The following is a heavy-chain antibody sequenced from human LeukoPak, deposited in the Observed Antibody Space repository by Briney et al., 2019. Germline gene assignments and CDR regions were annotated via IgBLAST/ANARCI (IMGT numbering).Heavy chain of an antibody. CDR3: ARYGCSSTSCSNDY. V-gene: IGHV3-66*02. J-gene: IGHJ4*02. CDR2: IYSGGST. Sequence: GGSLRLSCAASGFTVSSNYMSWVRQAPGKGLEWVSVIYSGGSTYYADSVKGRFTISRDNSKNTPYLQMNSLRAEDTAVYYCARYGCSSTSCSNDYWGQGTLVTVSS. D-gene: IGHD2-2*01. CDR1: GFTVSSNY.